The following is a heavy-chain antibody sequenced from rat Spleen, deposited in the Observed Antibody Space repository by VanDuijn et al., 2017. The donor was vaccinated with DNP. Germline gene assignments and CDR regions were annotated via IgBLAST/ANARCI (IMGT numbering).Heavy chain of an antibody. CDR1: GFTFSDYY. Sequence: EVQLVESGGGVVQPGRSLKLSCAASGFTFSDYYMAWVRQAPTKGLEWVAAISSGGGVTYYRDSVKGRFTVSRDNTRNTLYLQMDSLRSEETATYYCARQGITTVVTYWYFDFWGPGTMVTVSS. V-gene: IGHV5-25*01. D-gene: IGHD1-1*01. CDR2: ISSGGGVT. CDR3: ARQGITTVVTYWYFDF. J-gene: IGHJ1*01.